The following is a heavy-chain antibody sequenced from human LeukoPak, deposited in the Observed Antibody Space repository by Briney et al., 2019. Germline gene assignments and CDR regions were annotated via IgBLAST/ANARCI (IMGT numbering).Heavy chain of an antibody. CDR2: IYSGDNT. V-gene: IGHV3-66*02. Sequence: GGSLRLSCAASGFTVSNNYMSGVRQARGEGLEWVSVIYSGDNTYHVKSVKGRFTFSRENSKNTPFLQMNRLRAEDTAVYYCTGRRVLDASFDYWGQGTLVTVSS. J-gene: IGHJ4*02. CDR3: TGRRVLDASFDY. D-gene: IGHD3-16*01. CDR1: GFTVSNNY.